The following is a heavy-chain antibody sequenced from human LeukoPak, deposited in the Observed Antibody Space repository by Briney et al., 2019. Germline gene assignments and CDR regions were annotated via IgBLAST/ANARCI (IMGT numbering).Heavy chain of an antibody. J-gene: IGHJ3*01. D-gene: IGHD2-15*01. CDR1: GGTFSTSA. CDR3: GRGGGFSGVDAFHV. CDR2: LVPIFVTA. V-gene: IGHV1-69*05. Sequence: SVKVSCKASGGTFSTSAIHWAPQAPGQGLEWMGGLVPIFVTANYVQNFQGRVKITTDDSTTTAYMELTSRTSEDTAVYYCGRGGGFSGVDAFHVWGQGTWFSVSS.